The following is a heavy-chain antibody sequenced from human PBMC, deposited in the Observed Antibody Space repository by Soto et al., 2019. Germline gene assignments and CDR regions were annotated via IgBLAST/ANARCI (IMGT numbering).Heavy chain of an antibody. CDR2: ISDDGSTT. V-gene: IGHV3-74*01. CDR1: GLTFSAYW. CDR3: TRGPRVSSTGTGAH. D-gene: IGHD1-1*01. Sequence: LRLSCEVSGLTFSAYWMHWVRQVPGKGLIWVSRISDDGSTTTYADSVKGRFTISRDNAKNTLYLQMNSLRADGTGLYYCTRGPRVSSTGTGAHWGQGTLGTVSS. J-gene: IGHJ4*02.